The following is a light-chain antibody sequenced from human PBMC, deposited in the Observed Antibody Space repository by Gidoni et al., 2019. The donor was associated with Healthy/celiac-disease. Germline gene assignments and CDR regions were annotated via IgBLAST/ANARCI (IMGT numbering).Light chain of an antibody. CDR1: QSISSY. J-gene: IGKJ4*01. Sequence: DSQMTQSPSSLSASVGDRVTITCRASQSISSYFNWYQQKPGKAPELLIYAASSLQSGVPSRFSGSGSGTDFTLTISSLQPEDFATYYCQQSYSTPLTFGGGTKVEIK. CDR2: AAS. CDR3: QQSYSTPLT. V-gene: IGKV1-39*01.